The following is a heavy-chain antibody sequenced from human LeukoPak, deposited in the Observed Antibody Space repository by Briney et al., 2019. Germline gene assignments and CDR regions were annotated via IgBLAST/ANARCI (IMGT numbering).Heavy chain of an antibody. CDR1: GFTFSSYA. CDR2: ISYDGSNK. CDR3: ARDQDNWNDGLRYYYYGMDV. D-gene: IGHD1-20*01. V-gene: IGHV3-30-3*01. Sequence: GGSLRLSCAASGFTFSSYAMHWVRQAPGKGLEWVAVISYDGSNKYYADSVKGRFTISRDNSKNTLYLQMNSLRAEDTAVYYCARDQDNWNDGLRYYYYGMDVWGQGTTVTVSS. J-gene: IGHJ6*02.